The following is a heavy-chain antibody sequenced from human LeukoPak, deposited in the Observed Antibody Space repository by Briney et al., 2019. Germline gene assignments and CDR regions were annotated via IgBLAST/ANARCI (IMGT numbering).Heavy chain of an antibody. CDR3: AKDRSYGNYVSGSYYNY. CDR2: IWYDGSNK. Sequence: GGSLRLSCAASGFTFSSYGMHWVRQAPGKGLEWVAVIWYDGSNKYYADSVKGRFTISRDNSKNTLYLQMNSLRAEDTAVYYCAKDRSYGNYVSGSYYNYSGQGTLVTVSS. V-gene: IGHV3-33*06. CDR1: GFTFSSYG. J-gene: IGHJ4*02. D-gene: IGHD3-10*01.